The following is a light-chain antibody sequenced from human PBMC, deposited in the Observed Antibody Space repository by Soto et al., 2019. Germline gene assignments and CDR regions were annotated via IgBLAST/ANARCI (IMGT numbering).Light chain of an antibody. CDR1: QSVSYN. CDR2: GPS. CDR3: QQYHNWPPIT. Sequence: EIMLTQSPATLSVSQGERATLSCRASQSVSYNLAWYQHKPGQAPRLLIYGPSTRATGIPARFSGSGSGTEFTLTISNLQSEDFAVYFCQQYHNWPPITFGQGTRLEIK. V-gene: IGKV3D-15*01. J-gene: IGKJ5*01.